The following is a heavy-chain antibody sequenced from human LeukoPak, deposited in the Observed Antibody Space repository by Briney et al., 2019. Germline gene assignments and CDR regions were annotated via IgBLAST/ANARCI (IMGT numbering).Heavy chain of an antibody. CDR1: GFTVSSNY. J-gene: IGHJ3*02. D-gene: IGHD3-3*01. Sequence: GGSLRLSCAASGFTVSSNYMSWVRQAPGKGLEWVANIKQDGSEKYYVDSVKGRFTISRDNAKNSLYLQMNSLRAEDTAVYYRARVRGPIDFLSGYYITHDAFDIWGQGTMVTVSS. CDR3: ARVRGPIDFLSGYYITHDAFDI. V-gene: IGHV3-7*01. CDR2: IKQDGSEK.